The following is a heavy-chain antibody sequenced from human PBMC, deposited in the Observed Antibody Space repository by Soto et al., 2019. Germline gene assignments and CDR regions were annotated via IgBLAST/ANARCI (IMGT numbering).Heavy chain of an antibody. CDR2: INNGGGS. Sequence: TSETLSLTCAVYGGSFSGYYWSWIRQPPGKGLEWIGEINNGGGSNYNPSLKSRGSMSVGTSNNQFSLKLTSVTAADTAVYYCARGRGDGYNQNWYFDLWGRGTLVTVSS. CDR1: GGSFSGYY. V-gene: IGHV4-34*01. CDR3: ARGRGDGYNQNWYFDL. J-gene: IGHJ2*01. D-gene: IGHD3-10*01.